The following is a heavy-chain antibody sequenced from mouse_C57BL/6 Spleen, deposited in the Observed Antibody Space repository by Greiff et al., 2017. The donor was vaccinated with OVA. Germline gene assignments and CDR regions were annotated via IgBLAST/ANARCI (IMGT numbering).Heavy chain of an antibody. CDR2: IDPSDSYT. J-gene: IGHJ2*01. Sequence: VQLQQPGAELVMPGASVKLSCKASGYTFTSYWMHWVKQRPGQGLEWIGEIDPSDSYTNYNQKFKGKSTLTVDKSSSTAYMQLSSLTSEDSAVDYCARGITTVAIDYWGQGTTLTVSS. CDR3: ARGITTVAIDY. D-gene: IGHD1-1*01. V-gene: IGHV1-69*01. CDR1: GYTFTSYW.